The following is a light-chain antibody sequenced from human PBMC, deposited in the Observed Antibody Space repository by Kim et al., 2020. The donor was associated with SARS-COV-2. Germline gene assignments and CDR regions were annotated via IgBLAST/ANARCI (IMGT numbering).Light chain of an antibody. CDR1: QSVSSN. CDR3: QQYNNWPPGP. J-gene: IGKJ2*01. Sequence: VSPGERSTLSCRARQSVSSNLAWYQQKPGQAPRLLIYGASTRATGIPARFSGSGSGTEFTLTISSLQSEDFAVYYCQQYNNWPPGPFGQGTKLEI. V-gene: IGKV3-15*01. CDR2: GAS.